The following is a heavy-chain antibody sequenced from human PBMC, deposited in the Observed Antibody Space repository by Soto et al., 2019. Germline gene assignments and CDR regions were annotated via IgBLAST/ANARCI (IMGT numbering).Heavy chain of an antibody. CDR1: GGSISSDGYY. CDR2: IYYSGST. Sequence: QVQLQESGPGLVKPSQTLSLTCTVSGGSISSDGYYWSWIRQHPGKGLEWIGYIYYSGSTKYNPSLKSRVTISVDTSKNQFSLKLSSVTAADTAVYYYAAACCHDSGSPPFDYWGQGTLVTVSS. V-gene: IGHV4-31*03. CDR3: AAACCHDSGSPPFDY. J-gene: IGHJ4*02. D-gene: IGHD3-10*01.